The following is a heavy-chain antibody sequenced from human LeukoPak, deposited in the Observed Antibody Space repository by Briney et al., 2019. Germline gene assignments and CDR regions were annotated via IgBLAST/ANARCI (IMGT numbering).Heavy chain of an antibody. V-gene: IGHV3-21*04. CDR3: AKALDYGDYDIGGY. D-gene: IGHD4-17*01. Sequence: PGGSLRLSCAASGFTFSSYSMNWVRQAPGKGLEWVSSISSSSSYIYYADSVKGRFTISRDNAKNSLYLQMNSLRAEDTALYYCAKALDYGDYDIGGYWGQGTLVTVSS. CDR2: ISSSSSYI. J-gene: IGHJ4*02. CDR1: GFTFSSYS.